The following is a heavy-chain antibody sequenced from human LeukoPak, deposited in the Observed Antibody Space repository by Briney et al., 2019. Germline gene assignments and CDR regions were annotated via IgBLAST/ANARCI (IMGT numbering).Heavy chain of an antibody. J-gene: IGHJ5*02. CDR1: GYTFTSYA. V-gene: IGHV7-4-1*02. D-gene: IGHD3-3*01. CDR3: ARDGGGFWRGLSRGYWFDP. CDR2: INTNTGNP. Sequence: GASVKVSCKASGYTFTSYAMNWVRQAPGQGLEWMGWINTNTGNPTYAQGFTGRFVFSLDTSVSTAYLQISSLKAEDTAVYYCARDGGGFWRGLSRGYWFDPWGQGTLVTVSS.